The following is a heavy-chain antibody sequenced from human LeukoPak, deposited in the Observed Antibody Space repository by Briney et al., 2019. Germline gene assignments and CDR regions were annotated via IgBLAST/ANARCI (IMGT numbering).Heavy chain of an antibody. J-gene: IGHJ4*02. CDR2: ITSSGTTT. CDR1: GFSFSDSY. D-gene: IGHD4/OR15-4a*01. CDR3: GRDPDYGDPY. Sequence: GGSLRLSCSASGFSFSDSYMSWFRLSPEKGREWIAYITSSGTTTEYADSVKGRFTISRVNAKNSLYLQMNSLRPEDTAVYYCGRDPDYGDPYWGQGTLVTVSS. V-gene: IGHV3-11*01.